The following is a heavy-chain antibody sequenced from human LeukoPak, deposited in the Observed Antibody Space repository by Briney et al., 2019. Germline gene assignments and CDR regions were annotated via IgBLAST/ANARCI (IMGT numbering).Heavy chain of an antibody. CDR1: GGTFSSYE. CDR3: ARARITMIVVYDAFDI. Sequence: SVKVSCKASGGTFSSYEISWVRQAPGQGLEWMGGIIPIFATPNYAQKFQGRVTITADKSTSTAYMELSSLRSEDTAVYYCARARITMIVVYDAFDIWGQGTMVTVSS. J-gene: IGHJ3*02. CDR2: IIPIFATP. V-gene: IGHV1-69*06. D-gene: IGHD3-22*01.